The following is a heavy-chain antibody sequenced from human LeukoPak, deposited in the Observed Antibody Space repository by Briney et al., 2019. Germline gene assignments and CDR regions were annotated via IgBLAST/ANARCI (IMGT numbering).Heavy chain of an antibody. Sequence: ASVKVSCKASGYTFTSYGISWVRQAPGQGLEWMGWISAYNGNTNYAQKLQGRATMTTDTSTSTAYMELRSLRSDDTAVYYCARSTMVRGTPDYYYYGMDVWGQGTTVTVSS. V-gene: IGHV1-18*01. CDR1: GYTFTSYG. J-gene: IGHJ6*02. CDR2: ISAYNGNT. D-gene: IGHD3-10*01. CDR3: ARSTMVRGTPDYYYYGMDV.